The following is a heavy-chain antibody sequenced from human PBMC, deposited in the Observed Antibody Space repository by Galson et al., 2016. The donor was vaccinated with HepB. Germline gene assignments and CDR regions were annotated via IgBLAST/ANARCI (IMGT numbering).Heavy chain of an antibody. V-gene: IGHV3-13*04. Sequence: SLRLSCAASGFTFGGRDMHWVRQGSGKGLEWVSGIGPTGDTYHSDSVKGRFTISRENANNSLYVQMNSLRAGDTAVYFCARGVRHTWNEWGIDYWGQGTLVTVSS. CDR2: IGPTGDT. D-gene: IGHD3-16*01. J-gene: IGHJ4*02. CDR3: ARGVRHTWNEWGIDY. CDR1: GFTFGGRD.